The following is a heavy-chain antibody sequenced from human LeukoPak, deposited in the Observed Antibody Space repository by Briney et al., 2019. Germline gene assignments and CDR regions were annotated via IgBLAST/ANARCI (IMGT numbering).Heavy chain of an antibody. D-gene: IGHD3-22*01. Sequence: ASVKVSCKASGYTFTSYYMHWVRQAPGQGLEWMGRINPNSGGTNYAQKFQGRVTMTRDTSISTAYMELSRLRSDDTAVYYCATDYYYDSWFDPWGQGTLVTVSS. J-gene: IGHJ5*02. CDR1: GYTFTSYY. CDR2: INPNSGGT. CDR3: ATDYYYDSWFDP. V-gene: IGHV1-2*06.